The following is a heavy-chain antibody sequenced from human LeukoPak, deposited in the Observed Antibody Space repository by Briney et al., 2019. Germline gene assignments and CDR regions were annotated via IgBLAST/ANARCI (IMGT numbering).Heavy chain of an antibody. J-gene: IGHJ6*02. CDR3: AKDIGSGYCSGGSCYSDYYYGMDV. D-gene: IGHD2-15*01. CDR1: GFTFDDYA. V-gene: IGHV3-9*01. Sequence: GGSLRLSCAASGFTFDDYAMHWVRQAPGKGLEWVSGISWNSGSIGYADSVKGRFTISRDNAKNSLYLQMNSLRAEDTALYYCAKDIGSGYCSGGSCYSDYYYGMDVWGQGTTVTVSS. CDR2: ISWNSGSI.